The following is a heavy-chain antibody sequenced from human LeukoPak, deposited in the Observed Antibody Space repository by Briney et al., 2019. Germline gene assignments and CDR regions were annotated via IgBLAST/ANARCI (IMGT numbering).Heavy chain of an antibody. D-gene: IGHD6-25*01. CDR1: GFTFSSYG. Sequence: GGSLRLSCAASGFTFSSYGMHWVRQAPGKGLEWVAVISYDGSNKYYADSVKGRFTISRDNSKNALYLQMNSLRAEDTAVYYRAKDSQRLQYYFDYWGQGTLVTVSS. J-gene: IGHJ4*02. CDR3: AKDSQRLQYYFDY. CDR2: ISYDGSNK. V-gene: IGHV3-30*18.